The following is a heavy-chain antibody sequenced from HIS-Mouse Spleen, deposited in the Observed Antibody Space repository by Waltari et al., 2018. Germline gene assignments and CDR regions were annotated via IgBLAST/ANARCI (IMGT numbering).Heavy chain of an antibody. J-gene: IGHJ5*02. CDR2: NYYSGST. CDR1: GGSISSGGYY. CDR3: AGSPYYDFWSGYSDNWFDP. D-gene: IGHD3-3*01. Sequence: QVQLQESGPGLVKPSQTLSLTCTVSGGSISSGGYYWSWIRQHPGKGLVWIGDNYYSGSTYYNPSLRARVTISVETSKKQFSLKLSSVTAADTAVYYCAGSPYYDFWSGYSDNWFDPWGQGTLVTVSS. V-gene: IGHV4-31*03.